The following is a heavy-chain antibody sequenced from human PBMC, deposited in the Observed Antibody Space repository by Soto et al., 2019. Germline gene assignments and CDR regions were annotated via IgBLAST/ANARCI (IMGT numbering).Heavy chain of an antibody. CDR2: IIPIFGTA. CDR1: GGTFSSYA. V-gene: IGHV1-69*01. CDR3: ARAWRGGSGSYYLRTYYYYGMDV. J-gene: IGHJ6*02. D-gene: IGHD3-10*01. Sequence: QVQLVQSGAEVKKPGSSVKVSCKASGGTFSSYAISWVRQAPGQGLEWMGGIIPIFGTANYAQKFQGRVTITADESTSTAYMERSSLRSEDTAVYYCARAWRGGSGSYYLRTYYYYGMDVWGQGTTVTVSS.